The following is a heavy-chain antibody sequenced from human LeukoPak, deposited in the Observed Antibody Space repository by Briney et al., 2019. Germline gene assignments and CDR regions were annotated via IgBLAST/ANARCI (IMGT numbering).Heavy chain of an antibody. D-gene: IGHD6-13*01. CDR1: GYTFTGYY. CDR2: INPNSGGT. J-gene: IGHJ5*02. CDR3: ARGPTTIAAAGNWFDP. Sequence: ASVTVSCKASGYTFTGYYIDWVRPAPGQGLGWMGWINPNSGGTNYAQKFQGRVTMTRDTSISTAYMELSRLRSDDTDVYYCARGPTTIAAAGNWFDPWGQGTLVTVSS. V-gene: IGHV1-2*02.